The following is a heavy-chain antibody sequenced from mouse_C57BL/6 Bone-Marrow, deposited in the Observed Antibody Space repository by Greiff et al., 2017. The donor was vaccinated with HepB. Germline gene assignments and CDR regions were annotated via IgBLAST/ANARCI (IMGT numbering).Heavy chain of an antibody. Sequence: QVHVKQSGAELAKPGASVKLSCKASGYTFTSYWMHWVKQRPGQGLEWIGYINPSSGYTKYNQKFKDKATLTADKSSSTAYMQLSSLTYEDSAVYYCAGGYYSNHYYAMDYWGQGTSVTVSS. V-gene: IGHV1-7*01. CDR3: AGGYYSNHYYAMDY. J-gene: IGHJ4*01. CDR1: GYTFTSYW. CDR2: INPSSGYT. D-gene: IGHD2-5*01.